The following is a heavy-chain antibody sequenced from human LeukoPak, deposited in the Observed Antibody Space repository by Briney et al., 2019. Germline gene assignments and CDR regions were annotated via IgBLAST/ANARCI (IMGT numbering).Heavy chain of an antibody. V-gene: IGHV6-1*01. CDR3: ARRMGSSWLRQKYNWFDP. Sequence: SQTLSLTCAISGDSVSSKSAAWNWIRQSPSRGLEWLGRTYYRSKWYNDYAVSVKGRITINPDTSKNQFSLQLNSVTPEDTAVYYCARRMGSSWLRQKYNWFDPWGQGTLVTVSP. J-gene: IGHJ5*02. CDR1: GDSVSSKSAA. CDR2: TYYRSKWYN. D-gene: IGHD6-13*01.